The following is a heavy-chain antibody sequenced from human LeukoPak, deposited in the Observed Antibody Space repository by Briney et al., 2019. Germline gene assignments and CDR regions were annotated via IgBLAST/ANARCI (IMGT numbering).Heavy chain of an antibody. D-gene: IGHD3-3*01. J-gene: IGHJ4*02. CDR1: GGSISSSSYY. V-gene: IGHV4-39*01. Sequence: SETLSLTCTVSGGSISSSSYYWGWIRQPPGKGLEWIGSIYYSGGTYYNPSLKSRVTISVDTSKNQFSLKLSSVTAADTAVYYCARHYDFWSGYFDYWGQGTLVTVSS. CDR3: ARHYDFWSGYFDY. CDR2: IYYSGGT.